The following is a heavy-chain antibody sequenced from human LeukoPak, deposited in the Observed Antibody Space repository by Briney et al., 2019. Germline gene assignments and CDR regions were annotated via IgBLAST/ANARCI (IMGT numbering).Heavy chain of an antibody. D-gene: IGHD1-1*01. Sequence: GGSLRLSCAASAFTFSTYGIHWVRQAPGKGLEWVAVISYDGSNKYYADSVKGRFSISRDNPKNTLFLQMNRLRAEDTAVYYCARGPNWNEYRWFDPWGQGTLVTVSS. CDR3: ARGPNWNEYRWFDP. CDR2: ISYDGSNK. J-gene: IGHJ5*02. V-gene: IGHV3-30*03. CDR1: AFTFSTYG.